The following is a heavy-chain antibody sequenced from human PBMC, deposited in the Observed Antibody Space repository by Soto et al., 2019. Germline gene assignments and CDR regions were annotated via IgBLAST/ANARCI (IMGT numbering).Heavy chain of an antibody. J-gene: IGHJ5*02. CDR1: GFTFSSYG. V-gene: IGHV3-30*03. D-gene: IGHD2-15*01. CDR2: ISYDGSNK. CDR3: ATDLYYCSGGSCYSPWFDP. Sequence: GGSLRLSCAASGFTFSSYGMHWVRQAPGKGLEWVAVISYDGSNKYYADSVKGRFTISRDNSKNTLYLQMNSLRAEDTAVYYCATDLYYCSGGSCYSPWFDPWGQGTLVTVSS.